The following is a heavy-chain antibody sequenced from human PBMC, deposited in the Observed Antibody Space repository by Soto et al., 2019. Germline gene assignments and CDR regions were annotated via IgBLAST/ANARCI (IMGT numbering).Heavy chain of an antibody. V-gene: IGHV1-18*01. CDR1: GYTFANYG. J-gene: IGHJ4*01. CDR3: ASRPGQRPYYFDY. CDR2: ISAYKGDT. Sequence: ASVKVSCKASGYTFANYGISWVRQAPGQGLEWMGWISAYKGDTNYAQKLQGRVTLTTDTSTSTAYMELRSLRSDDTAMYYCASRPGQRPYYFDYWGQGTLVTVSS. D-gene: IGHD6-25*01.